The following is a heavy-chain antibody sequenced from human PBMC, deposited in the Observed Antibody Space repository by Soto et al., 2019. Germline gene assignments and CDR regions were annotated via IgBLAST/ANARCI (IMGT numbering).Heavy chain of an antibody. J-gene: IGHJ4*02. CDR3: ARGEMATTPVPIDY. CDR1: GGTFSNYA. D-gene: IGHD5-12*01. V-gene: IGHV1-69*01. Sequence: QVQLVQSGTEVKKPGSSVKVSCKASGGTFSNYAISWVRQAPGQGLEWMGVIFPIFGTANYAQKFQGRVTITADESTSTAYMELSSLRSEDTAVYYCARGEMATTPVPIDYWGQGTLVTVSS. CDR2: IFPIFGTA.